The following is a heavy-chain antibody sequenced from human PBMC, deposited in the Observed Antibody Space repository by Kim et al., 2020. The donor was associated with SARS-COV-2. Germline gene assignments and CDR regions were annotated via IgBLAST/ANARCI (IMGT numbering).Heavy chain of an antibody. D-gene: IGHD2-15*01. V-gene: IGHV3-21*01. CDR3: ARDFLPPGCSGGSCYSRGYYYYYGMDV. CDR2: ISSSSSYI. CDR1: GFTFSSYS. J-gene: IGHJ6*02. Sequence: GGSLRLSCAASGFTFSSYSMNWVRQAPGKGLEWVSSISSSSSYIYYADSVKGRFTISRDNAKNSLYLQMNSLRAEDTAVYYCARDFLPPGCSGGSCYSRGYYYYYGMDVWGQGTTVTVSS.